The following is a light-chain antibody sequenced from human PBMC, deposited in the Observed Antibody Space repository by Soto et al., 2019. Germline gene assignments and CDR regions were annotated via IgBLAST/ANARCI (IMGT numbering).Light chain of an antibody. J-gene: IGLJ1*01. CDR3: CSYAGDSTYV. Sequence: QSVLTQPASVSGSPGQSITISCTGTSSDVGSYDLVSWYQQYPGKAPKLMIYEASERPPGVSYRFSGSKSANTASLTISGLQAEDEADYYCCSYAGDSTYVFGTGTKVTVL. V-gene: IGLV2-23*01. CDR2: EAS. CDR1: SSDVGSYDL.